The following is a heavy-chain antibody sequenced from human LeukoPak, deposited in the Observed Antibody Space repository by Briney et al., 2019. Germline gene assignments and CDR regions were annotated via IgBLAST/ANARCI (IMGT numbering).Heavy chain of an antibody. V-gene: IGHV4-59*08. CDR1: GGSISGSF. D-gene: IGHD6-19*01. J-gene: IGHJ4*02. Sequence: SETLSLTCTVSGGSISGSFWSWIRQPPGKGLEWIGYIYYSGSTNYHPSLKSRLTISVDTSKNQLSLQLSSVTAADSAVYYCARHINSGFDYWGQGTLVTVSS. CDR3: ARHINSGFDY. CDR2: IYYSGST.